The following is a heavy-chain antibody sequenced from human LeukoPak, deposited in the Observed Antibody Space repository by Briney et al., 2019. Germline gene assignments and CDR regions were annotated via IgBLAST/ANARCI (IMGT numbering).Heavy chain of an antibody. Sequence: SQTLSPTCAVSGGSISSGGYSWSWIRQPPGKGLERIGYIYHSGSTYYNPSLKSRVTISVDRSKNQFSLKLSSVTAADTAVYYCARAQTGIYYGMDVWGQGTTVTVSS. CDR2: IYHSGST. CDR3: ARAQTGIYYGMDV. J-gene: IGHJ6*02. D-gene: IGHD3-9*01. V-gene: IGHV4-30-2*01. CDR1: GGSISSGGYS.